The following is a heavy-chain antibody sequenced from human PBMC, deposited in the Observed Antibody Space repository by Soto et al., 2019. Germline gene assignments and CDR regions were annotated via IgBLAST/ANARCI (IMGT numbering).Heavy chain of an antibody. CDR1: GCTFSSYA. Sequence: RGSLRVSWAASGCTFSSYAMSWVRQAPGKGMEWVSAISGSGGGTYYADSVKGRFTISRDNSKNTLYLQMNSLRAEDTAVYYCAKCNDVWSHHLLSAYRGQRSLVIVSS. J-gene: IGHJ4*02. CDR2: ISGSGGGT. CDR3: AKCNDVWSHHLLSAY. D-gene: IGHD3-3*01. V-gene: IGHV3-23*01.